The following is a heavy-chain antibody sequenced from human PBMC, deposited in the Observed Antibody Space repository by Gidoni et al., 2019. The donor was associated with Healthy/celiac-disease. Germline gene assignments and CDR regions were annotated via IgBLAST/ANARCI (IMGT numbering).Heavy chain of an antibody. Sequence: EVQLVESGGGLVKPGGSLRLSCAASGFTFSSYSMNWVRQAPGKGLEWVSSISSSSSYIYYADSVKGRFTISRDNAKNSLYLQMNSLRAEDTAVYYCARDLPSSGVQFDYWGQGTLVTVSS. CDR1: GFTFSSYS. CDR3: ARDLPSSGVQFDY. V-gene: IGHV3-21*01. CDR2: ISSSSSYI. J-gene: IGHJ4*02. D-gene: IGHD2-8*01.